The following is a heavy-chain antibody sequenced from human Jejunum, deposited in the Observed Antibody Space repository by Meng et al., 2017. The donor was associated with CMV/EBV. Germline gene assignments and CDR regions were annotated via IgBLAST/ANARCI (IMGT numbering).Heavy chain of an antibody. D-gene: IGHD4-23*01. CDR2: IGVGSTVI. J-gene: IGHJ6*02. V-gene: IGHV3-48*04. CDR1: VNCNG. Sequence: VNCNGMNWVRQAPGKGLEWVSYIGVGSTVIYYADSVRGRFTISRDNAKNSLYLQMNSLRAEDTAVYYCARAPLGNKDYYYYGMDVWGQGTTVTVSS. CDR3: ARAPLGNKDYYYYGMDV.